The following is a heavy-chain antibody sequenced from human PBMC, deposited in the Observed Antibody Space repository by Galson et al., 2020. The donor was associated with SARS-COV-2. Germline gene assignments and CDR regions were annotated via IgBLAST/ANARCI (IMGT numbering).Heavy chain of an antibody. J-gene: IGHJ6*02. CDR3: GKASSYYNSGRYFGYGVDV. Sequence: GGSLRLSCAASGFTFNTYAMSWVRQAPKKGLEWVSSISGSGDTRYYADSVRGRFTISRDNSKNTLFLQVNSLRVEDTAMYYCGKASSYYNSGRYFGYGVDVWGQGTTVTVSS. CDR1: GFTFNTYA. V-gene: IGHV3-23*01. CDR2: ISGSGDTR. D-gene: IGHD3-10*01.